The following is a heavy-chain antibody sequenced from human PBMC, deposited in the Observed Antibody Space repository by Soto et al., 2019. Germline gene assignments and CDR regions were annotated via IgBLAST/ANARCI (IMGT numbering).Heavy chain of an antibody. CDR2: VKEDGSET. Sequence: PGGSLRLSCAASGFTFSGSWMRWVSQTPGKGLEGVANVKEDGSETYYVDSVKVRFTISRDNARNSRGLKENSLRAGDTAVYNCTRVSTPIRQIFDYWGHGA. CDR3: TRVSTPIRQIFDY. CDR1: GFTFSGSW. J-gene: IGHJ4*01. D-gene: IGHD2-15*01. V-gene: IGHV3-7*01.